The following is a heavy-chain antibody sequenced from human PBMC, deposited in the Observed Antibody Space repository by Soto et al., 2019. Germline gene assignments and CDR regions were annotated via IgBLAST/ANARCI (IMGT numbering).Heavy chain of an antibody. Sequence: EVQLVESGGGLVQPGGSLRLSCAASGFMFNSYAMHWVRQAPGKGLEYVSAISSLGDSTFYANSVKDRFTISRDNPKNTLYLQMGSLRVEDMAVYYCARRTAGWYFDLWGRGTLVTVSS. CDR3: ARRTAGWYFDL. D-gene: IGHD2-21*02. CDR1: GFMFNSYA. CDR2: ISSLGDST. V-gene: IGHV3-64*01. J-gene: IGHJ2*01.